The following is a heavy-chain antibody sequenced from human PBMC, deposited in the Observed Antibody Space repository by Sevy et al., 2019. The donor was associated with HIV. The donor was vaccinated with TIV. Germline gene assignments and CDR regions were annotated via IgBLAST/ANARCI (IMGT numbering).Heavy chain of an antibody. CDR3: CRSRSSQLIDY. V-gene: IGHV3-73*01. Sequence: GGSLRLSCAASGFTFSDSPIHWVRQTSRQGLEWLGRIRTTLNCYETTYAASLRGRFTISRDDSKSTAYLQMSSLKIEDTAVYYCCRSRSSQLIDYWGQGTLVTVSS. CDR2: IRTTLNCYET. D-gene: IGHD1-1*01. J-gene: IGHJ4*02. CDR1: GFTFSDSP.